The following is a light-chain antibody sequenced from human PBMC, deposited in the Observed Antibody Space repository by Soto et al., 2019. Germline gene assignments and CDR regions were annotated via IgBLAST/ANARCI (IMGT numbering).Light chain of an antibody. CDR2: GAS. J-gene: IGKJ2*01. Sequence: EVVLTQSPVTLSLSPGERATLSCRASQRVSSSYLAWYQQKPGQAPRLLIYGASSRATGIPDRFSGSGSGTDFTLTISRLEPEDFAVYYCQQYDTSIWAYTFGQGTKLESK. CDR1: QRVSSSY. V-gene: IGKV3-20*01. CDR3: QQYDTSIWAYT.